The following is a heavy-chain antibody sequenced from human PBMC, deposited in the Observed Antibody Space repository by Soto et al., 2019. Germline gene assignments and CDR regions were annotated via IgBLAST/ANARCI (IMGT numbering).Heavy chain of an antibody. Sequence: SVKVSCKASGGTFSSYAISWVRQAPGQGLEWMGGVIPIFGTANYAQKFQGRVTITADKSTSTAYMELSSLRSEDTAVYYCATGLHTYYYDSSGYYPFDYWGQGTLVTVSS. CDR3: ATGLHTYYYDSSGYYPFDY. D-gene: IGHD3-22*01. CDR1: GGTFSSYA. CDR2: VIPIFGTA. J-gene: IGHJ4*02. V-gene: IGHV1-69*06.